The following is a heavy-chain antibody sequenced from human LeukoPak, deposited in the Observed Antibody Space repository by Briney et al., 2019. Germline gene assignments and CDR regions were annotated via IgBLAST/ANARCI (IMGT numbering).Heavy chain of an antibody. CDR2: IHYTGIT. J-gene: IGHJ4*02. Sequence: SETLSLTCTVSGGSISSSSDYWGWVRQPPGRGLEWIGRIHYTGITYYNPTLESRLTISVDTSKNQFSLKLSSVTAADTAVYYCARCITMVRGVIRPPDYWGQGTLVTVSS. CDR1: GGSISSSSDY. CDR3: ARCITMVRGVIRPPDY. V-gene: IGHV4-39*01. D-gene: IGHD3-10*01.